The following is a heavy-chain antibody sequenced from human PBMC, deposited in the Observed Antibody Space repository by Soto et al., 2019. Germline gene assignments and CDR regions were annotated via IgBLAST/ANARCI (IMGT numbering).Heavy chain of an antibody. V-gene: IGHV1-69*13. CDR2: IIPIFGTA. Sequence: GASVKVSCKASGGTFSSYAISWVRQAPGQGLEWMGGIIPIFGTANYAQKFQGRVTITADESTSTAYMELSSLRSEDTAVYYCASFSRAGPYTVIDYYYYGMDVWGQGTTVTVSS. CDR3: ASFSRAGPYTVIDYYYYGMDV. D-gene: IGHD4-17*01. J-gene: IGHJ6*02. CDR1: GGTFSSYA.